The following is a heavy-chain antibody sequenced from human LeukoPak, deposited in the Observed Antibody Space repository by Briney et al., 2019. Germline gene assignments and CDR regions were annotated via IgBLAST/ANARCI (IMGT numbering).Heavy chain of an antibody. V-gene: IGHV3-21*05. J-gene: IGHJ5*02. D-gene: IGHD3-22*01. CDR2: ISSSGVHT. CDR3: ARDRYDSSGSNWFDP. Sequence: GGSLRLSCAASGFSFRDYTMNWVRQAPGKGLEWVSYISSSGVHTDYADSVKGRFTISRDNAKNSPYLQMNSLRAEDTAVYYCARDRYDSSGSNWFDPWGQGTLVTVSS. CDR1: GFSFRDYT.